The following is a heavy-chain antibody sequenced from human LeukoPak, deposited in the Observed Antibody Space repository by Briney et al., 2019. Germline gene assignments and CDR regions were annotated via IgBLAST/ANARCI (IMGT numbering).Heavy chain of an antibody. V-gene: IGHV3-23*01. CDR3: ARGGVGCFDY. CDR2: ISGSGGST. Sequence: PGGSLRLSCAASGFTFSSYAMSWVSQAPGKGLEWVSAISGSGGSTYYADSVKGRFTISRDNAKNTLYLQMNSLRAEDTAVYHCARGGVGCFDYWGQGALVTVSS. D-gene: IGHD6-19*01. J-gene: IGHJ4*02. CDR1: GFTFSSYA.